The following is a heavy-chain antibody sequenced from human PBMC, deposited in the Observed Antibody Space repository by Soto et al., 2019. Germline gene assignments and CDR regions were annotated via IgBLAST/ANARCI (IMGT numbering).Heavy chain of an antibody. Sequence: PGGSLRLSCAASGFTFSNAWMNWVRQAPGKGLEWVGRIKSKTDGGTTDYAAPVKGRFTISRVDSKNTLYLQMNSLKTEDTAVYYCMCTMIVVGPPRYHNDYWGQGTLVTVSS. V-gene: IGHV3-15*07. CDR3: MCTMIVVGPPRYHNDY. CDR2: IKSKTDGGTT. D-gene: IGHD3-22*01. J-gene: IGHJ4*02. CDR1: GFTFSNAW.